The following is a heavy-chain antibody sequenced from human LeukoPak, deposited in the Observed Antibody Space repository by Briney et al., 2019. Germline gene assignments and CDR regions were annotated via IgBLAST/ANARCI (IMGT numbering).Heavy chain of an antibody. CDR1: GFTFSSIS. CDR3: TRDLPVPSLVRGIIIYGLIDY. D-gene: IGHD3-10*01. J-gene: IGHJ4*02. V-gene: IGHV3-21*06. CDR2: ISPNGDAI. Sequence: GGSLRLSCEGSGFTFSSISMNWVRQAPGKGLEWVSSISPNGDAIYHADSVKGRFTTSRDNAKSLLYLEMNSLRVEDTAVYYCTRDLPVPSLVRGIIIYGLIDYWGQGTLVTVSS.